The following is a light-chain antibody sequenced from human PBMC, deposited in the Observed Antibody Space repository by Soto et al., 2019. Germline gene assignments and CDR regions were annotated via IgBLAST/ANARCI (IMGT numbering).Light chain of an antibody. J-gene: IGLJ1*01. CDR1: SSDVGGYKY. CDR3: SSYAGSNNYV. Sequence: QSALTQPPSASGSPGQSVTISCTGTSSDVGGYKYVSWYQQYPGKAPKLMIYEVNKRPSGVPDRFSGSKPGNTASLTVSGLQTEDEADYYCSSYAGSNNYVFGTGTKVTAL. V-gene: IGLV2-8*01. CDR2: EVN.